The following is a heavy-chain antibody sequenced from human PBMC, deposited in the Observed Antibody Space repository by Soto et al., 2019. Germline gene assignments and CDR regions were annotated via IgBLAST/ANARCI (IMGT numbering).Heavy chain of an antibody. CDR3: ARGTRSDIVLVPAAISDYYYGMDV. CDR1: GYTFTGYY. Sequence: ASVKVSCKASGYTFTGYYMHWVRQAPGQGLEWMGWINPNSGGTNYAQKFQGWVTMTRDTSISTAYMELSRLRSDDTAVYYCARGTRSDIVLVPAAISDYYYGMDVWCQGTTVTVSS. D-gene: IGHD2-2*01. CDR2: INPNSGGT. J-gene: IGHJ6*02. V-gene: IGHV1-2*04.